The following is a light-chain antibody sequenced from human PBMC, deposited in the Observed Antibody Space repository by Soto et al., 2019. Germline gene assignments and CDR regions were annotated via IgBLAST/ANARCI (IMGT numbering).Light chain of an antibody. J-gene: IGKJ4*01. CDR1: QGINDN. V-gene: IGKV1-17*03. CDR3: QQRSNRPLT. Sequence: DIQMTQSPSAMSASVGDRVTITCRASQGINDNLAWFQQKPGQVPKRLIYGAFSLQRGVPSRFSGSGSGTEFTLTISSLEPEDFAVYYCQQRSNRPLTFGGGTKVEIK. CDR2: GAF.